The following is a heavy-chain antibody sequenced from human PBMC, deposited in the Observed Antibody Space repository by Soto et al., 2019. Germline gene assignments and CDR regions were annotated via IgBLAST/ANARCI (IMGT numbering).Heavy chain of an antibody. V-gene: IGHV3-64*01. J-gene: IGHJ4*02. CDR2: ISSNGGST. D-gene: IGHD3-3*02. CDR3: ARSSSPGLASIYYFDY. Sequence: PGGSLRLSCAASGFTFSSYAMHWVRQAPGKGLEYVSAISSNGGSTYYANSVEGRFTISRDNSKNTLYLQMGSLRAEDMAVYYCARSSSPGLASIYYFDYWGQGTLVTVPS. CDR1: GFTFSSYA.